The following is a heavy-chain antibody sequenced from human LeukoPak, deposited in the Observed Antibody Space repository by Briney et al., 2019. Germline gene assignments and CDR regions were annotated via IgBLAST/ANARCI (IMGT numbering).Heavy chain of an antibody. J-gene: IGHJ4*02. CDR3: ARAPRVWYYDSSGYYYY. CDR1: GYTFTGYD. V-gene: IGHV1-8*01. D-gene: IGHD3-22*01. Sequence: ASVKVSCKASGYTFTGYDINWVRQATGQGLEWMGWMNPNSGNTGYAQKFQGRVTMTRNTSISTAYMELSSLRSEDTAVYYCARAPRVWYYDSSGYYYYWGQGTLVTVSS. CDR2: MNPNSGNT.